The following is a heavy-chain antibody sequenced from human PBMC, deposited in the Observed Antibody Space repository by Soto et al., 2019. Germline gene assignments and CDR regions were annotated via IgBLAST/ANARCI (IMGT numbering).Heavy chain of an antibody. CDR3: ARSLLWLFYFDY. V-gene: IGHV1-2*02. CDR1: GYTFTGYY. J-gene: IGHJ4*02. D-gene: IGHD2-21*01. Sequence: GASVKVSCKASGYTFTGYYMHWVRQAPGQGLEWMGWINPNSGGTNYAQKFQGRVTMTRDTSISTAYMELSRLRSDDTAVYYCARSLLWLFYFDYWRQGTLVTVSS. CDR2: INPNSGGT.